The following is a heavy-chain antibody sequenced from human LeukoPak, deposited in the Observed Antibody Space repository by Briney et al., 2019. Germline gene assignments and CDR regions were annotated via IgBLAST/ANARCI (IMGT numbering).Heavy chain of an antibody. J-gene: IGHJ4*02. CDR1: GFTLSSHW. CDR3: AKYGSGTYYNGLY. D-gene: IGHD3-10*01. V-gene: IGHV3-7*05. Sequence: GGSLRLSCAASGFTLSSHWMSWVRQAPGKGLEWVANIKQDGSEKYYVDSVKGRFTISRDNAKNSLYLQMNSLRAEDTAVYYCAKYGSGTYYNGLYWGQGTLVTVSS. CDR2: IKQDGSEK.